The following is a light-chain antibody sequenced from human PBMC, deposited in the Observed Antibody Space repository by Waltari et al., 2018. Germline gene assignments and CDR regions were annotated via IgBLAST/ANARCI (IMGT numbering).Light chain of an antibody. Sequence: QSALTQPASVSGSPGQSIPISCTGTSSDVGAYNYVPWYQHHPGKAPKLLIYDVSKRPSGISNRFSGSKSGNTASLTISGLQAEDEGDYYCSSYTSSSTWVFGGGTKLTVL. J-gene: IGLJ3*02. V-gene: IGLV2-14*03. CDR1: SSDVGAYNY. CDR2: DVS. CDR3: SSYTSSSTWV.